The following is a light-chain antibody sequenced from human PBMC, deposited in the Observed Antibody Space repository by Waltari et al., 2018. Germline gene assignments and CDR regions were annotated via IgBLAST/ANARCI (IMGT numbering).Light chain of an antibody. CDR2: QDS. Sequence: YELTQPPSVPVSPGQTASITCPGDKLGDKYACWYQQKPGQSPVLVIYQDSQRPSGIPERFSGSNSGNTATLTISGTQAMDEADYYCQTWDSSSVVFGGGTKLTVL. V-gene: IGLV3-1*01. J-gene: IGLJ2*01. CDR3: QTWDSSSVV. CDR1: KLGDKY.